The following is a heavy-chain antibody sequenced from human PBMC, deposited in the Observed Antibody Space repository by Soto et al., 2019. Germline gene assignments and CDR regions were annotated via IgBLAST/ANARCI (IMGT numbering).Heavy chain of an antibody. V-gene: IGHV4-30-4*01. CDR3: ARGRFLDILPCWFDP. J-gene: IGHJ5*02. CDR1: GGSISSGDYY. CDR2: IYYSGST. D-gene: IGHD3-3*01. Sequence: PSETLSLTCTFSGGSISSGDYYWSWIRQPPGKGLEWIGYIYYSGSTYYNPSLKSRVTISVDTSKNQFSLKLSSVTAADTAVYYCARGRFLDILPCWFDPWGQGTLVTVSS.